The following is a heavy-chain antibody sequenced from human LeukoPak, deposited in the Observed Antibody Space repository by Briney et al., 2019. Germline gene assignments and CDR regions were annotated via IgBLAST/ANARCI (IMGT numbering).Heavy chain of an antibody. V-gene: IGHV3-23*01. CDR3: AKVGYGDYYYYYMDV. CDR1: GFTFSSYA. CDR2: ISGSGGST. D-gene: IGHD4-17*01. Sequence: GRSLRLSCAASGFTFSSYAMHWVRQAPGKGLEWVSAISGSGGSTYYADSVKGRFTISRDNSKNTLYLQMNSLRAEDTAVYYCAKVGYGDYYYYYMDVWGKGTTVTVSS. J-gene: IGHJ6*03.